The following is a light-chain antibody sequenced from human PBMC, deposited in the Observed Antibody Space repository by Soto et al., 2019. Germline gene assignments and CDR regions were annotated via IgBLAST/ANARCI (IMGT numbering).Light chain of an antibody. CDR3: KQCTHWPRT. CDR2: VVS. V-gene: IGKV2-30*01. J-gene: IGKJ1*01. Sequence: EDVQTHSPLSPPLTLRQPSSISYTISQSLVSKNGSTYLNWYQQRPGQAPKRLIYVVSSLDSGVPDRFSGSGSGTEFTLKISRVEAEDFGVYYCKQCTHWPRTFGQGTKVDI. CDR1: QSLVSKNGSTY.